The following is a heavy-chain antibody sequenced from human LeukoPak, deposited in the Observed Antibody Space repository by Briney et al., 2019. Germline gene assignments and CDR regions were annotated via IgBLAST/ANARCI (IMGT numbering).Heavy chain of an antibody. CDR2: IIPISGTG. Sequence: SVKVSCKASGGTFSSYGVSWVRQAPGQGLEWMGGIIPISGTGNYAQKFQGRVAITTDESTNTAYMELSSLRSEDTAVYYCARVPPDYSNFEPDYYYYMDVWGKGTTVTVTS. CDR3: ARVPPDYSNFEPDYYYYMDV. D-gene: IGHD4-11*01. CDR1: GGTFSSYG. J-gene: IGHJ6*03. V-gene: IGHV1-69*05.